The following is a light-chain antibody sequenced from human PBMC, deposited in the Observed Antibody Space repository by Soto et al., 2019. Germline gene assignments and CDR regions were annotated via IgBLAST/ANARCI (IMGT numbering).Light chain of an antibody. V-gene: IGKV1-5*01. Sequence: IHMTQSPSTLSASVVGSFTISCRARQSIGHYSAWFQQKPGKAPKLLIYDASRLKTGVPSRFSGSRSGTEFAVTIRSLQPADTAIYFCQQYNNYWRTFGQGTKVDIK. CDR3: QQYNNYWRT. J-gene: IGKJ2*01. CDR1: QSIGHY. CDR2: DAS.